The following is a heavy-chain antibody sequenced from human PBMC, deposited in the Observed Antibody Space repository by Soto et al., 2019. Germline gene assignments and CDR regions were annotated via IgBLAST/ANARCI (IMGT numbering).Heavy chain of an antibody. J-gene: IGHJ6*02. CDR2: INPNSGGT. V-gene: IGHV1-2*04. CDR3: ARENYYYYGMDV. CDR1: GYTFTGYY. Sequence: ASVKVSCKASGYTFTGYYMHWVRQAPGQGLEWMGWINPNSGGTNYAQKFQGWVTMTRDTSISTAYMELSRLRSDDTAVYYCARENYYYYGMDVWGQGTTVTVSS.